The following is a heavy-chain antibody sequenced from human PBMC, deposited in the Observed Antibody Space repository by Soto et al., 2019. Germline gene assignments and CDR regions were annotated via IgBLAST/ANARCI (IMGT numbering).Heavy chain of an antibody. D-gene: IGHD3-22*01. CDR1: GFTFSSYA. J-gene: IGHJ2*01. CDR2: ISYYGSNK. V-gene: IGHV3-30*04. CDR3: ARDSLYDNSGYYWYFDL. Sequence: QVQLVESGGGVVQPGRSLRLSCAASGFTFSSYAMHWVRQAPGKGLEWVAVISYYGSNKYYADSVKGRFTISRDNSKNMLYLQMNSLRAEDTAVHYCARDSLYDNSGYYWYFDLWGRGTLVTVSS.